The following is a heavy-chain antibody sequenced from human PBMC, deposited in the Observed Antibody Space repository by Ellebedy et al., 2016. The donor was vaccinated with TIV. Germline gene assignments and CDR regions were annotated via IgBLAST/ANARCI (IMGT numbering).Heavy chain of an antibody. J-gene: IGHJ4*02. CDR1: GGSFSGYY. CDR2: INHSGST. Sequence: MPSETLSLTCAVYGGSFSGYYWSWIRQPPGKGLEWIGEINHSGSTNYNPSLKSRVTISVDTSKNQFSLKLSSVTAADTAVYYCARISGYSGKRLIGYFDYWGQGTLVTVSS. CDR3: ARISGYSGKRLIGYFDY. D-gene: IGHD5-12*01. V-gene: IGHV4-34*01.